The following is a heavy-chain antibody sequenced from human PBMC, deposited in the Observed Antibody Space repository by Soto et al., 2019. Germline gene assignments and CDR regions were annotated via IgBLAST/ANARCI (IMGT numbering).Heavy chain of an antibody. CDR2: ISSSSSYT. CDR1: GFTFSDYY. D-gene: IGHD3-22*01. V-gene: IGHV3-11*05. CDR3: ATGQYYYDSSGYYCS. Sequence: QVQLVESGGGLVKPGGSLRLSCAASGFTFSDYYMSWIRQAPGKGLEWVSYISSSSSYTNYADSVKGRFTISRDNAKNSLYLQMNSLRAEDTAVYYCATGQYYYDSSGYYCSWGQGTLVTVSS. J-gene: IGHJ4*02.